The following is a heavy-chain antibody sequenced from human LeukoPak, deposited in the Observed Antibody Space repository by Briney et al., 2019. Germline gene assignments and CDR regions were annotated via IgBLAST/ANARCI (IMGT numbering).Heavy chain of an antibody. Sequence: GRSLRLSCAASGFTFSSYAMHWVRQAPGKGLEWVAVISYDGSNKYYADSVKGRFTISRDNSKNTLYLQMNSLRAEDTAVYYCARTMTTVTTGYYYGMDVWGQGTTVTVSS. J-gene: IGHJ6*02. D-gene: IGHD4-17*01. V-gene: IGHV3-30-3*01. CDR3: ARTMTTVTTGYYYGMDV. CDR1: GFTFSSYA. CDR2: ISYDGSNK.